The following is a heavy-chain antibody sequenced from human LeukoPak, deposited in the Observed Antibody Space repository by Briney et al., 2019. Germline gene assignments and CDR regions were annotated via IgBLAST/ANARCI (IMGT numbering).Heavy chain of an antibody. CDR3: ARRKVAGNEEGFDI. CDR2: IYPSDSDT. D-gene: IGHD6-19*01. V-gene: IGHV5-51*01. J-gene: IGHJ3*02. CDR1: GYIFINYW. Sequence: GESLKISCKGSGYIFINYWIAWVRQMPGKGLEWMGIIYPSDSDTRNNPSSQGQVTLSADKSISSVYLQWSSLKASDTAMYYCARRKVAGNEEGFDIWGQGTMVTVSS.